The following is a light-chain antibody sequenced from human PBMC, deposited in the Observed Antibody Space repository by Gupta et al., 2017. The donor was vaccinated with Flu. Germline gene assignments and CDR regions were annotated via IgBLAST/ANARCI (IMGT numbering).Light chain of an antibody. V-gene: IGKV3-20*01. Sequence: EIVLTQSPGTLSLSPGERATLSCRASQSVGSNYLAWYQQKPGQAPSLLIYGASSRATGIPDRFSGSGSGTDFTLTISRLEPEDFAVYYCQRYGTSPLTCGGGTKVEIK. J-gene: IGKJ4*01. CDR2: GAS. CDR1: QSVGSNY. CDR3: QRYGTSPLT.